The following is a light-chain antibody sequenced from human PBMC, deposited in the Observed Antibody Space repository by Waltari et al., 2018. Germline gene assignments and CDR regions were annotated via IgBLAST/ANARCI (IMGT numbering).Light chain of an antibody. J-gene: IGLJ3*02. CDR2: DVT. Sequence: QSALTQPRSVSGSPGQSVTISCAGTGSDVGDFNSVSWYQQHPGKAPKLVIFDVTERPSGVPDRFSGSKSGPSASLTVSGLQAEDEADYYCCSYAGIWVFGGGTRLTVL. CDR1: GSDVGDFNS. CDR3: CSYAGIWV. V-gene: IGLV2-11*01.